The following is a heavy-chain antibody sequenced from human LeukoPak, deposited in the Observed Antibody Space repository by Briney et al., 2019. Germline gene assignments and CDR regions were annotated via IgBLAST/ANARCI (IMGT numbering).Heavy chain of an antibody. CDR2: MYSGST. D-gene: IGHD5/OR15-5a*01. CDR3: ARHPTRRDVYDDLDY. J-gene: IGHJ4*02. Sequence: PSETLSLTCTVSGGSISSGNYHWAWMRQPPGKGPEWIGSMYSGSTYYNPSLKSRVTISVDTSKNQFSLKVTSVTAADTAVYYCARHPTRRDVYDDLDYWGQGTLVTVSS. V-gene: IGHV4-39*01. CDR1: GGSISSGNYH.